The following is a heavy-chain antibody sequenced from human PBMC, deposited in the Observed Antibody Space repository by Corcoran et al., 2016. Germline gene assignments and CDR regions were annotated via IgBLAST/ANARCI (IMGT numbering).Heavy chain of an antibody. J-gene: IGHJ6*02. CDR3: ALPYCSSTSCSTSYFYYGMDV. CDR2: INAGNGNT. Sequence: QVQLVQSGAEVKKPGASVKVSCKASGYTFTSYAMHWVRQAPGQRLEWMGWINAGNGNTKYSQKFQGRVTITRDTSASKAYMELSSLRSEDTAVYSCALPYCSSTSCSTSYFYYGMDVWGQGTTVTVSS. V-gene: IGHV1-3*01. CDR1: GYTFTSYA. D-gene: IGHD2-2*01.